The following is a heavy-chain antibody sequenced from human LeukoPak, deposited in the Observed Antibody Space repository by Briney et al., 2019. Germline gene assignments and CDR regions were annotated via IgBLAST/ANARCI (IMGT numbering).Heavy chain of an antibody. D-gene: IGHD1-20*01. CDR3: ARSGNWNGFDY. Sequence: GGSLRLSCAASGFTVSSNYMSWVRQAPGKGLEWVSVIYTGGNTDYADSVKGRFTISRDNSKNTLYLQMSSLRAEDTAVYYCARSGNWNGFDYWGQGTLVTVSS. CDR2: IYTGGNT. J-gene: IGHJ4*02. V-gene: IGHV3-66*01. CDR1: GFTVSSNY.